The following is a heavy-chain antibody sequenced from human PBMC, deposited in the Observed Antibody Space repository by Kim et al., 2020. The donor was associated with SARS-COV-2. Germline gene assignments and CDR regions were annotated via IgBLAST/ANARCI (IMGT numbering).Heavy chain of an antibody. Sequence: SETLSLTCTVSGGSISSSSYYWGWIRQPPGKGLEWIGSIYYSGSTYYNPSLKSRVTISVDTSKNQFSLKLSSVTAADTAVYYCARFMATAGRGYYFDYWGQGTLVTVSS. CDR1: GGSISSSSYY. CDR2: IYYSGST. D-gene: IGHD6-13*01. J-gene: IGHJ4*02. V-gene: IGHV4-39*01. CDR3: ARFMATAGRGYYFDY.